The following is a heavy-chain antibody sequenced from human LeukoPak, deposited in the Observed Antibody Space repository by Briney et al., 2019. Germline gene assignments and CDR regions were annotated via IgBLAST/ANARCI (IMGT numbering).Heavy chain of an antibody. J-gene: IGHJ4*02. V-gene: IGHV3-9*01. CDR3: AKDSGGYSYGIVRGYFDY. CDR2: ISWNSGSI. D-gene: IGHD5-18*01. CDR1: GFTFDDYA. Sequence: SGGSLRLSCAASGFTFDDYAMHWVRQAPGKGLEWVSGISWNSGSIGYADSVKGRFTISRDNAKNSLYLQMNSLRAEDTALYYCAKDSGGYSYGIVRGYFDYWGQGTLVTVSS.